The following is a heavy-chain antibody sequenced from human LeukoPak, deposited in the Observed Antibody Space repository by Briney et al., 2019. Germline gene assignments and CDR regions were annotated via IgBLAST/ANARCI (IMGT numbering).Heavy chain of an antibody. V-gene: IGHV4-34*01. D-gene: IGHD5-18*01. J-gene: IGHJ4*02. Sequence: SETLSLTRAVYGGSFSGYYWSWIRQPPGKGLEWIGEINHSGSTNYNPSLKSRLTISVDTSKNQFSLKLSSVTAADTAVYYCERGYGYKDYWGQGTLVTVSS. CDR2: INHSGST. CDR3: ERGYGYKDY. CDR1: GGSFSGYY.